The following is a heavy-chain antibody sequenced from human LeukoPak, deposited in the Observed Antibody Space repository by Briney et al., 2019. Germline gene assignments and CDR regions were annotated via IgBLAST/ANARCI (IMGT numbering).Heavy chain of an antibody. Sequence: PGESLKISCKGSGYSFTSFWIGWVRQMPGKGLEWMGIIYPGDSDTRYSPSFQGQATISADKSINTAYLQWSSLKASDTAMYYCARHDSCSSTSCYFDYWGQGTLVTVSS. CDR3: ARHDSCSSTSCYFDY. D-gene: IGHD2-2*01. V-gene: IGHV5-51*01. J-gene: IGHJ4*02. CDR1: GYSFTSFW. CDR2: IYPGDSDT.